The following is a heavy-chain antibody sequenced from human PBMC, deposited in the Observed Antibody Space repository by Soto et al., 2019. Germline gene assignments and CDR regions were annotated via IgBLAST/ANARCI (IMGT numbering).Heavy chain of an antibody. Sequence: QITLKESGPTLVKPTQTLTLTCTFSGFSLSTSGVGVGWIRQPPGKALEWLALIYWDDEKRYSPSLKSRLTITKATSKNQVVLTMTNIDPVDTATYYCAHRLQATSSFQNWFDPWGQGTLVTVSS. CDR3: AHRLQATSSFQNWFDP. D-gene: IGHD2-2*01. CDR2: IYWDDEK. V-gene: IGHV2-5*02. J-gene: IGHJ5*02. CDR1: GFSLSTSGVG.